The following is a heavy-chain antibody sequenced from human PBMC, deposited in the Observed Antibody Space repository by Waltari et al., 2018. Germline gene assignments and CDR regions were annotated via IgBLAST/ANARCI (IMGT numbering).Heavy chain of an antibody. CDR3: ARGGDLWGLGELSFDY. Sequence: EVQLVQSGAEVKKPGESLKISCKGSGYSFTSYWIGWVRQMPGKGLEWMGIIYPGDRDTVFGPSFQGKVTISADKSISTAYLQWSSLKASDTAMYYCARGGDLWGLGELSFDYWGQGTLVTVSS. CDR1: GYSFTSYW. V-gene: IGHV5-51*01. CDR2: IYPGDRDT. D-gene: IGHD3-16*02. J-gene: IGHJ4*02.